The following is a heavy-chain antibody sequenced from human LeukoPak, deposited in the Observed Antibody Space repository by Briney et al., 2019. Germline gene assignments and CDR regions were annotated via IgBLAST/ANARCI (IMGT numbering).Heavy chain of an antibody. CDR3: ARATYYYDSTDAFDI. Sequence: GGSLRLSCAASGFTFSSYAMSWVRQAPGKGLEWVSAISGSGGSTYYADSVKGRFTISRDNSKNTLYLQMNSLRAEDTAVYYCARATYYYDSTDAFDIWGQGTMVTVSS. J-gene: IGHJ3*02. V-gene: IGHV3-23*01. D-gene: IGHD3-22*01. CDR2: ISGSGGST. CDR1: GFTFSSYA.